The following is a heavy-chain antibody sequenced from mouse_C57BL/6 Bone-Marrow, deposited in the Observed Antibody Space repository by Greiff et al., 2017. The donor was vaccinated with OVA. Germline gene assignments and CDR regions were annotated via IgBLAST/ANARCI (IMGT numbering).Heavy chain of an antibody. CDR1: GYTFTSYW. Sequence: QVQLKQPGAELVRPGSSVKLSCKASGYTFTSYWMDWVKQRPGQGLEWIGNIYPSDSETHYNQKFKDKATLTVDKSSSTAYMQLSSLTSDDSAVYYCARSIREYFDYWGQGTTLTVSS. D-gene: IGHD2-3*01. CDR3: ARSIREYFDY. V-gene: IGHV1-61*01. J-gene: IGHJ2*01. CDR2: IYPSDSET.